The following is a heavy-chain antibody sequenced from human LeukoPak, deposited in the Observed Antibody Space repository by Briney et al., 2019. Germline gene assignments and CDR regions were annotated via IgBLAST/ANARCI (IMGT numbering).Heavy chain of an antibody. CDR1: GYSFTSYW. J-gene: IGHJ5*02. CDR3: ARQYCSSTSCHGNWFDP. Sequence: GESLKISCQGSGYSFTSYWIGWVRPMPGKGLEWMGIIYPGDSDTRYSPSFQGQVTISADKSISTAYLQWSSLKASDTAMYYCARQYCSSTSCHGNWFDPWGQGTLVTVSS. V-gene: IGHV5-51*01. CDR2: IYPGDSDT. D-gene: IGHD2-2*01.